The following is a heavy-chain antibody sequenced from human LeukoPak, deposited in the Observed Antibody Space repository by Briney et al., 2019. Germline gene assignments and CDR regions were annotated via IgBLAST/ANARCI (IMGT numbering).Heavy chain of an antibody. J-gene: IGHJ3*02. CDR3: ARDNSGEVADISDAFDI. CDR1: GYRFTDCG. V-gene: IGHV1-18*01. D-gene: IGHD3-16*01. Sequence: ASVKLSCTASGYRFTDCGLCWVRHAPGQGHELKGWTSIYNDSRKYAQNLQARVSMTTDTSTSTAPMELRNLKSDDTAVYFCARDNSGEVADISDAFDIWGKGTKVTVSS. CDR2: TSIYNDSR.